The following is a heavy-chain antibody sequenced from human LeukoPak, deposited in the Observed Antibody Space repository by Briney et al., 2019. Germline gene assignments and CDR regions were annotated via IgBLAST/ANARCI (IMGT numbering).Heavy chain of an antibody. V-gene: IGHV4-59*01. CDR3: ATVGSQGVDLGMQPQPIFDY. D-gene: IGHD7-27*01. CDR2: IYYSGST. Sequence: SETLSLTCTVSGGSISSYYWSWIRQPPGKGLEWIGYIYYSGSTNYNPSLKSRVTISVDTSKNQFSLKLSSVTAADTAVYYCATVGSQGVDLGMQPQPIFDYWGQGTLVTVSS. J-gene: IGHJ4*02. CDR1: GGSISSYY.